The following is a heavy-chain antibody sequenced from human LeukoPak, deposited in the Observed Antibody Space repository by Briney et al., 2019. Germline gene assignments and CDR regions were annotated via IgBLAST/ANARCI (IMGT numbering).Heavy chain of an antibody. V-gene: IGHV3-23*01. Sequence: GGSLRLSSAASGFPFSNYAMSWVRQAPGKGLEWVSRLISSGAVTYYADSVKGRFTISRDNSKNTVHLQMDSLRAEDSAVYYCAKNAGYSYGLYYFDYWGQGTLVTVSS. CDR1: GFPFSNYA. J-gene: IGHJ4*02. CDR2: LISSGAVT. CDR3: AKNAGYSYGLYYFDY. D-gene: IGHD5-18*01.